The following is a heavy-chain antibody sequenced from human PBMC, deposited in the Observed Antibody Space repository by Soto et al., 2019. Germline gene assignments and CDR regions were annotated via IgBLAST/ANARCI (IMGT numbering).Heavy chain of an antibody. CDR2: IYPGDSDT. V-gene: IGHV5-51*01. CDR3: ARSRSMVRGVLGVGTNDAFDI. Sequence: GESLKISCKGSGYSFTSYWIGWVRQMPGKGLEWMGIIYPGDSDTRYSPSFQGQVTISADKSISTAYLQWSSLKASDTAMYYCARSRSMVRGVLGVGTNDAFDIWGQGTMVTVSS. J-gene: IGHJ3*02. D-gene: IGHD3-10*01. CDR1: GYSFTSYW.